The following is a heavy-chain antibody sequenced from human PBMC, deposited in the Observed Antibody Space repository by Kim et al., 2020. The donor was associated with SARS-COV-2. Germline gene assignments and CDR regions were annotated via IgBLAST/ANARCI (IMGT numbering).Heavy chain of an antibody. CDR3: AKDQLRQSRGMRYYYYGMDV. CDR1: GFTFSSYG. V-gene: IGHV3-30*18. CDR2: ISYDGSNK. Sequence: GGSLRLSCAASGFTFSSYGMHWVRQAPGKGLEWVAVISYDGSNKYYADSVKGRFTISRDNSKNTLYLQMNSLRAEDTAVYYCAKDQLRQSRGMRYYYYGMDVWGQGTTVTVSS. J-gene: IGHJ6*02. D-gene: IGHD1-7*01.